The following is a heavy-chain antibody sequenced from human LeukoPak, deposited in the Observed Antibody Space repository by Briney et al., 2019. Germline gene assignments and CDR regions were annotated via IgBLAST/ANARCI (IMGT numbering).Heavy chain of an antibody. Sequence: SETLSLTCTVSGGSISTYYWTWIRQPPGKGLEWVGYIYSSGSTNSNPSLKSRVTMSVDTSKNQFSLRLTSVTAADTAFYYCAKSVRTAPFEYWGQGTLVTVSS. V-gene: IGHV4-59*08. CDR2: IYSSGST. CDR3: AKSVRTAPFEY. J-gene: IGHJ4*02. CDR1: GGSISTYY. D-gene: IGHD2-21*02.